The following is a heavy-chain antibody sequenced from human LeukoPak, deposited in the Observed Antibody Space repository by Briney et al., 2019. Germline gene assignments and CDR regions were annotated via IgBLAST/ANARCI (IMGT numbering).Heavy chain of an antibody. J-gene: IGHJ4*02. CDR1: GLTFSSYW. V-gene: IGHV3-7*01. CDR3: AREVHAYYYDSSGLGY. D-gene: IGHD3-22*01. Sequence: GGSLRLSCAASGLTFSSYWMSWVRQAPGKGLEWVANIKQDGSEKYYVDSVKGRFTISGENAKNTLYLQMNSLRAEDTAVYYCAREVHAYYYDSSGLGYWGQGTLVTVSS. CDR2: IKQDGSEK.